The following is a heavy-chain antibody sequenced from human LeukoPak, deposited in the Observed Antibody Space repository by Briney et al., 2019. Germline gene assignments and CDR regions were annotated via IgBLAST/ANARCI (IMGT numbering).Heavy chain of an antibody. D-gene: IGHD6-13*01. V-gene: IGHV3-74*01. CDR2: INSDGSST. Sequence: GGSLRLSCAASGFTFSSYWMHWVRQAPGKGLVWVSRINSDGSSTSYADSVKGRFTISRDNAKNTLYLQMNSLRAEDTAVYYCARDMGIAAAPYYYYGMDVWGQGTTVTVSS. CDR1: GFTFSSYW. J-gene: IGHJ6*02. CDR3: ARDMGIAAAPYYYYGMDV.